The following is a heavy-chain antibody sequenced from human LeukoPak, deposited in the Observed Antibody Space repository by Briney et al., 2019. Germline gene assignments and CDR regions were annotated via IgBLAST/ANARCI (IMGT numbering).Heavy chain of an antibody. J-gene: IGHJ4*02. D-gene: IGHD6-13*01. CDR3: ATGTNGLYGSNRFQGYFDD. V-gene: IGHV1-69*17. CDR2: ITPTYGLV. Sequence: GSSVKVSCKASGGTFSKYAISWVRQAPGQGLEWMGGITPTYGLVHYAQKFQGRVTLTTDTSTGTADLEMNSLIFEDTAVYYYATGTNGLYGSNRFQGYFDDWGQGTLVTVLS. CDR1: GGTFSKYA.